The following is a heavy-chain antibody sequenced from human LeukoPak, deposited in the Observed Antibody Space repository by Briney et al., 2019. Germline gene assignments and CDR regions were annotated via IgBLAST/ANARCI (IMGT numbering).Heavy chain of an antibody. V-gene: IGHV4-4*07. CDR2: IHASGST. CDR1: GGSISSYY. Sequence: SETLSLTCTVSGGSISSYYWSWIRQYAGKGLEWIGRIHASGSTNYNPSLKSRTTMSIDTSKNHFSLTLNSVTAADTAVYYCARDRRDYSYAFDIWGQGTLVTVSS. J-gene: IGHJ3*02. CDR3: ARDRRDYSYAFDI. D-gene: IGHD4-17*01.